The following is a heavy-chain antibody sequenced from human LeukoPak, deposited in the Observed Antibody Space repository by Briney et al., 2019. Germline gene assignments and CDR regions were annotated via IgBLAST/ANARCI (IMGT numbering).Heavy chain of an antibody. CDR3: VRDALPHCASSSCYQFDY. Sequence: GGSLRLSCVATGFTFYEHTIHWVRQRPGKGLEWVSLVTWEGFAFYCDSLKGRFTFSRDRKENSVFLQMNSLNPEDSAVYFCVRDALPHCASSSCYQFDYWGQGTLVTVSS. J-gene: IGHJ4*02. CDR1: GFTFYEHT. CDR2: VTWEGFA. V-gene: IGHV3-43*01. D-gene: IGHD2-2*01.